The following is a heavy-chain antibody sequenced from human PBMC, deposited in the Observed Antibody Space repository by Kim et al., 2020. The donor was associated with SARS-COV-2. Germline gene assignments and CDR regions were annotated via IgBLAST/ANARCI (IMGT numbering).Heavy chain of an antibody. J-gene: IGHJ4*02. D-gene: IGHD1-26*01. CDR3: ARRTLSGSYYYFDL. Sequence: ADSVKGRFTIYRDNAKNTLYLQMNSRRADDTAVYYCARRTLSGSYYYFDLWGQGTLVTVSS. V-gene: IGHV3-74*01.